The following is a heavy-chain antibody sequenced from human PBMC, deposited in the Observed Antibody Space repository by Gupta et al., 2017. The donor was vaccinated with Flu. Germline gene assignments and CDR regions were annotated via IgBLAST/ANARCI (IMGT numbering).Heavy chain of an antibody. CDR2: INHNGGT. CDR3: ADRFSGTWFGP. Sequence: NWIRQPPGKGLEWIGEINHNGGTNYNPSPERRGTISVDTSKNQFSLTLTSVTAADTATYYCADRFSGTWFGPWGQGALVTVSS. V-gene: IGHV4-34*01. J-gene: IGHJ5*02. D-gene: IGHD3-10*01.